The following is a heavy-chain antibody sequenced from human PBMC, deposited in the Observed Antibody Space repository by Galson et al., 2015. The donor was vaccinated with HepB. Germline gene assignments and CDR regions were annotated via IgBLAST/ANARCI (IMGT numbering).Heavy chain of an antibody. CDR3: ARDGYGTGAHDY. V-gene: IGHV3-7*03. D-gene: IGHD5-18*01. CDR1: GFTLSSYW. Sequence: SLRLSCAASGFTLSSYWMSWVRQAPGEGLEWVANIKQDGSARHYVDSVKGRFTISRDNAKNSLYLQMNSLRVEDTALYYCARDGYGTGAHDYWGQGSLVTVSS. J-gene: IGHJ4*02. CDR2: IKQDGSAR.